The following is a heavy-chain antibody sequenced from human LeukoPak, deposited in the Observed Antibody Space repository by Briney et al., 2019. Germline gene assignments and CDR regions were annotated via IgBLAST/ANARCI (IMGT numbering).Heavy chain of an antibody. J-gene: IGHJ4*02. V-gene: IGHV1-18*04. CDR1: GYTFTSYG. CDR3: ARDQGPYDILTGYYNHLDY. D-gene: IGHD3-9*01. CDR2: ISAYNGNT. Sequence: ASVKVSCKASGYTFTSYGISWVRQAPGQGLEWMGWISAYNGNTNYAQKLQGRVTMTTDTSTSTAYMELRSLRSDDTAVYYCARDQGPYDILTGYYNHLDYWGQGTLVTVSP.